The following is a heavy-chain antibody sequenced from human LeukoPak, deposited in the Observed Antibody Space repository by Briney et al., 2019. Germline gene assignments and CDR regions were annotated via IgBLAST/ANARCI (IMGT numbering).Heavy chain of an antibody. CDR2: IIPMFGTA. Sequence: ASVKVSCKASGGTFSNYGMSWVRQAPGQGLEWMGGIIPMFGTAKYAQKFQGRATITTDESTSTAYMELSSLRSEDMAVYHCAISFCSGGRCLGEGLYYYYYMDVWGKGTTVTVSS. D-gene: IGHD2-15*01. J-gene: IGHJ6*03. CDR3: AISFCSGGRCLGEGLYYYYYMDV. V-gene: IGHV1-69*05. CDR1: GGTFSNYG.